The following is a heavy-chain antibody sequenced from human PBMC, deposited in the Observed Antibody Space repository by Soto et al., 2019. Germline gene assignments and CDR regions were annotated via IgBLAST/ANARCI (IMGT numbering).Heavy chain of an antibody. CDR2: IRSKANSYAT. V-gene: IGHV3-73*01. D-gene: IGHD6-13*01. CDR1: GFTFSGST. CDR3: TNSRWGPYFDMDL. J-gene: IGHJ6*04. Sequence: PGGSLRLSCAASGFTFSGSTMHWVRQASGKGLEWVGRIRSKANSYATGYVASVKGRFTISRDDSKNTAYLQMDSLKTEDTAVDYCTNSRWGPYFDMDLWGKGTTVTVSS.